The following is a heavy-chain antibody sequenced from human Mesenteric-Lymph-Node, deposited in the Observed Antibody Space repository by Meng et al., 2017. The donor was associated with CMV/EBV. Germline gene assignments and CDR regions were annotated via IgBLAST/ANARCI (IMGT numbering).Heavy chain of an antibody. CDR2: IWYDESNK. V-gene: IGHV3-30*02. CDR3: AKVIWGGLLQIDY. J-gene: IGHJ4*02. Sequence: GESLKISCAASGFTFSSYGMHWVRQAPGKGLEWVAVIWYDESNKYYADSVKGRFTISRDNSKNTLYLQMNSLRAEDTAVYYCAKVIWGGLLQIDYWGQGTLVTVSS. D-gene: IGHD5-24*01. CDR1: GFTFSSYG.